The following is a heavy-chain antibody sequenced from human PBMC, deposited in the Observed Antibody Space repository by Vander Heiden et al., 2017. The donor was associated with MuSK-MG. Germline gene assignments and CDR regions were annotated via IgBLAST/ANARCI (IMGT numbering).Heavy chain of an antibody. CDR2: ISSSRSSI. D-gene: IGHD3-9*01. CDR3: ARDRGFDVLTGYYKSFDH. Sequence: EVQLVESGGGLVQPGGSLRISCPAAGFTFSSHSMHWVRQAPGKGLEWVSYISSSRSSINYVDSVKGRFTISRDNAKNSLYLQMNSLRAEDTAVYYCARDRGFDVLTGYYKSFDHWGQGTLVTVSS. V-gene: IGHV3-48*01. J-gene: IGHJ4*02. CDR1: GFTFSSHS.